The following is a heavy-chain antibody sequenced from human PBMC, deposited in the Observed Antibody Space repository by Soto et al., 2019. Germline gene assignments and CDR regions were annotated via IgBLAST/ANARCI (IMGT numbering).Heavy chain of an antibody. CDR1: GGSFSGYY. D-gene: IGHD3-3*01. CDR2: INHSGST. Sequence: LSLTCAVYGGSFSGYYWSWIRQPPGKGLEWIGEINHSGSTNYNPSLKSRVTISVDTSKNQFSLKLSSVTAADTAVYFCARDFAYFDSWGQGXLVTVSS. CDR3: ARDFAYFDS. V-gene: IGHV4-34*01. J-gene: IGHJ4*02.